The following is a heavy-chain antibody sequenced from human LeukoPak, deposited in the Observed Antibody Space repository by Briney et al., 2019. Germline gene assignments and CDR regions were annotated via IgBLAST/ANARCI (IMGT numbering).Heavy chain of an antibody. CDR1: GGTFSSYA. CDR2: IIPILGIA. V-gene: IGHV1-69*04. D-gene: IGHD1-26*01. Sequence: SVKVSCKASGGTFSSYAISWVRQAPGQGLEWMGRIIPILGIANYAQKFQGRVTITADKSTSTAYMELSSLRSEDTAVYYCARDIVGGSWPHAYYFDYWGQGTLVTVSS. CDR3: ARDIVGGSWPHAYYFDY. J-gene: IGHJ4*02.